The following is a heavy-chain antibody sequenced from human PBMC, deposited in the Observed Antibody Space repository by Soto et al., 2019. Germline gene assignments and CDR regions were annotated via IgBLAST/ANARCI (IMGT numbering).Heavy chain of an antibody. D-gene: IGHD4-17*01. CDR1: GGSISSGGYS. Sequence: PSETLSLTCAASGGSISSGGYSWSWIRQPPGKGLEWIGYIYHSGSTYYNPSLKSRVTISVDRSKNQFSLKLSSVTAADTAVYYCARGVTTVTTIDYWGQGTLVTVSS. J-gene: IGHJ4*02. V-gene: IGHV4-30-2*01. CDR2: IYHSGST. CDR3: ARGVTTVTTIDY.